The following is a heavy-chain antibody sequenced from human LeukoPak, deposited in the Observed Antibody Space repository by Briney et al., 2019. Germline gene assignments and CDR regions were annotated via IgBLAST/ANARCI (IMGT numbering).Heavy chain of an antibody. CDR3: ARDLGGKLSFDY. CDR2: ISTTGNTT. D-gene: IGHD3-16*01. Sequence: GGSLRLSCAASGFTFSTYSLNWVRQAPGKGLEWVSYISTTGNTTYYADSVKGRFTISRDNAKNSLYLQMNSLRAEDTAVYYCARDLGGKLSFDYWGQGTLVTVSS. J-gene: IGHJ4*02. CDR1: GFTFSTYS. V-gene: IGHV3-48*04.